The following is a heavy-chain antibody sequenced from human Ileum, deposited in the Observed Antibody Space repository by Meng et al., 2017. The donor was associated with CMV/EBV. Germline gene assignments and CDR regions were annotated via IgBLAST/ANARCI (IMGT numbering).Heavy chain of an antibody. V-gene: IGHV1-8*03. D-gene: IGHD3-22*01. CDR3: ARARASSGDYYDYYYYGMDV. CDR2: MNPNSGNT. CDR1: GYTFTSYD. J-gene: IGHJ6*02. Sequence: ASVKVSCKASGYTFTSYDINWVRQATGQGLEWMGWMNPNSGNTGYAQKFQGRVTITRNTSISTAYMELSSLRSEDTAVYYCARARASSGDYYDYYYYGMDVWGQGTTVTVSS.